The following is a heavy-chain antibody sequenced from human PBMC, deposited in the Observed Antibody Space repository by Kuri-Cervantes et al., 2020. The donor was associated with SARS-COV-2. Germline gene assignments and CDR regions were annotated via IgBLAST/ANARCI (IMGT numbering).Heavy chain of an antibody. CDR1: GFTFSSYA. D-gene: IGHD5-24*01. J-gene: IGHJ4*02. Sequence: GGSLRLSCSASGFTFSSYAMTWVRQAPGKGLEWVSTITGSAGRTNYADSVKGRFTTSRDNSKNTMYLQMNSVRAEDTALYYCAKGISVEKARVGENWGQGTLVTVSS. CDR2: ITGSAGRT. V-gene: IGHV3-23*01. CDR3: AKGISVEKARVGEN.